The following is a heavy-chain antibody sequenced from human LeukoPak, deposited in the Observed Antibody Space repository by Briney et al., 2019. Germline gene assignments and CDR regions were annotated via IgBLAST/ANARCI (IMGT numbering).Heavy chain of an antibody. J-gene: IGHJ3*02. CDR2: INHSGST. D-gene: IGHD1-26*01. CDR1: GGSFSGYY. V-gene: IGHV4-34*01. Sequence: LETLSLTCAVYGGSFSGYYWSWIRQPPGKGLEWIGEINHSGSTNYNPSLKSRVTISVDTSKNQFSLKLSSVTAADTAVYYCARDPVGAFDIWGQGTMVTVSS. CDR3: ARDPVGAFDI.